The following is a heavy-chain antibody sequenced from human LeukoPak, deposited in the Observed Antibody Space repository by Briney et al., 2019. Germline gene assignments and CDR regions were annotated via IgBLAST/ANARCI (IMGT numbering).Heavy chain of an antibody. CDR2: IKLDGSEE. V-gene: IGHV3-7*04. D-gene: IGHD6-19*01. J-gene: IGHJ4*02. Sequence: GGSLRLSCAASGFISNNDWMSWFRQAPGKGLEWVANIKLDGSEEYYVDSVKGRFTISRDNAKKSLYLQMNNLRAEDTGVYYCTWGSGWVFVSWGQGTLVTVSS. CDR1: GFISNNDW. CDR3: TWGSGWVFVS.